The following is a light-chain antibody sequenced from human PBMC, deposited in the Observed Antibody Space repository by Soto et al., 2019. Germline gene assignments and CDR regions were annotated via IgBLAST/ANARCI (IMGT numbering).Light chain of an antibody. CDR3: QNRHN. CDR2: DAS. CDR1: QSVTRD. V-gene: IGKV3-11*01. Sequence: EILLTQSPVTLSLSPGERDTISCRASQSVTRDLAWYQQRPGQAPRLLIYDASYRATGIPARFTGSGSGTDFTLNICSLEPEDFAVYYCQNRHNFGPGTKVDVK. J-gene: IGKJ3*01.